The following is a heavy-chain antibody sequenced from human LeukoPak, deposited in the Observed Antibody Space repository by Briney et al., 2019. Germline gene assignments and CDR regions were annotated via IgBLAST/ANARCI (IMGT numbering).Heavy chain of an antibody. CDR1: GFTFSAYW. J-gene: IGHJ4*02. V-gene: IGHV3-7*03. CDR3: ARDRGADRLDY. Sequence: GGSLRLSCVASGFTFSAYWMSWVRQAPGKGLEWVANIRQDGGEKWYMDSVKGRFTISRDNANNSLYLKLDNLRAEDSGIYYCARDRGADRLDYWGQGTQVTVSS. D-gene: IGHD3-10*01. CDR2: IRQDGGEK.